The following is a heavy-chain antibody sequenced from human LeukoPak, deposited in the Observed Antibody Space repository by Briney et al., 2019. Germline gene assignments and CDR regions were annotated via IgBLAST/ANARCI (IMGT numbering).Heavy chain of an antibody. D-gene: IGHD2-2*01. CDR2: ISYDGSNK. Sequence: GRSLRLSCAASGFTFSSYAMHWVRQAPGKGLEWAAVISYDGSNKYYADSVKGRFTISRDNSKKTLYLQMNSLRAEDTAMYYCARDECSSTSCYRTKGVDYWGQGTLVTVSS. CDR1: GFTFSSYA. V-gene: IGHV3-30-3*01. J-gene: IGHJ4*02. CDR3: ARDECSSTSCYRTKGVDY.